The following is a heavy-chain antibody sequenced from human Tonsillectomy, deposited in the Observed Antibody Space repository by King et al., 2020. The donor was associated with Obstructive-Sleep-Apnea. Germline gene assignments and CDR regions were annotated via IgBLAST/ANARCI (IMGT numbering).Heavy chain of an antibody. CDR2: IGGFGNSI. V-gene: IGHV3-23*04. Sequence: VQLVESGGGLVQPGGSLRLSCSASGFTFSSYTMSWVRRPPGKGLEWVSSIGGFGNSIYYADSVRGRFTISRDNSNNTLYLQMNSLRAGDTAVYFCAKVGSSWFAEYFHRWGQGTLVTVSS. CDR3: AKVGSSWFAEYFHR. D-gene: IGHD6-13*01. CDR1: GFTFSSYT. J-gene: IGHJ1*01.